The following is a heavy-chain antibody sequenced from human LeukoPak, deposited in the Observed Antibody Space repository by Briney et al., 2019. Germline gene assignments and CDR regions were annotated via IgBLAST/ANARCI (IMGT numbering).Heavy chain of an antibody. CDR1: GFTFSSYA. CDR2: ISYDGSNK. CDR3: ARETAFDWFRPDLYGMDV. D-gene: IGHD3-9*01. V-gene: IGHV3-30*04. J-gene: IGHJ6*02. Sequence: GGSLRLSCAASGFTFSSYAMHWVRQAPGKGLEWVAVISYDGSNKYYADSVKGRFTISRDNSKNTLYLQMNSLRAEDTAVYYCARETAFDWFRPDLYGMDVWGQGTTVTVSS.